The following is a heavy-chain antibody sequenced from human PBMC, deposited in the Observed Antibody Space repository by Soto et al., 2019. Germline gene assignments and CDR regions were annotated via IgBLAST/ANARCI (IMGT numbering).Heavy chain of an antibody. J-gene: IGHJ6*02. CDR2: ISYDGSNK. CDR3: AKRYDILTGYALDLDYYGMDV. CDR1: GLTFSSYG. D-gene: IGHD3-9*01. Sequence: GGSWRLSCAASGLTFSSYGMHGVRQAPGKGLEWVAVISYDGSNKYYADSVKGRFTISRDNSKNTLYLQMNSLRAEDTAVYYCAKRYDILTGYALDLDYYGMDVWGQGTTVTVSS. V-gene: IGHV3-30*18.